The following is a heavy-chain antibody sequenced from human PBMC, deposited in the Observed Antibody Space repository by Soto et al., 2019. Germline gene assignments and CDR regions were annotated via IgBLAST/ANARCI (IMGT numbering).Heavy chain of an antibody. V-gene: IGHV4-59*13. CDR3: ARSIGAVAGPDY. J-gene: IGHJ4*02. Sequence: GSLRLSCAVSGFIFSRYSMNWVRQAPGRGLEWIGYLYYSGSTNYNPSLKSRATISVDTSKNQFSLKLNSVTAADTAVYYCARSIGAVAGPDYWGQGTLVTVSS. CDR2: LYYSGST. CDR1: GFIFSRYS. D-gene: IGHD6-19*01.